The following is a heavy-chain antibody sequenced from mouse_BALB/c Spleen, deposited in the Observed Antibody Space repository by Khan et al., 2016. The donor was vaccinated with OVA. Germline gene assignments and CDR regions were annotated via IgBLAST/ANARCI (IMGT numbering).Heavy chain of an antibody. CDR3: TSTGYGTFAY. D-gene: IGHD2-1*01. CDR1: GYTFTSYY. J-gene: IGHJ3*01. V-gene: IGHV1S81*02. Sequence: VQLQESGAELVKPGASVKLSCKASGYTFTSYYMYWVKQRPGQGLEWIGEINPSDGDSIFNEKFKSKATLTVDKSSSTVYMKLSSLTSEDTAVYYCTSTGYGTFAYWGQGTLVTVSA. CDR2: INPSDGDS.